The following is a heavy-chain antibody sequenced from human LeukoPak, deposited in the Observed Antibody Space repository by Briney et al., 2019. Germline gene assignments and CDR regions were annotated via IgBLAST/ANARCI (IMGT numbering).Heavy chain of an antibody. CDR3: ARDETLGDETPFDY. D-gene: IGHD2-21*02. CDR2: IYPRDGST. J-gene: IGHJ4*02. V-gene: IGHV1-46*01. Sequence: GASVKVSCKASGYTFTSNYIHWVRQAPGQGLEWMGMIYPRDGSTSYAQKFQGRVTMTRDTSTSTVYMELSSLRSEDTAVYYCARDETLGDETPFDYWGQGTLVTVSS. CDR1: GYTFTSNY.